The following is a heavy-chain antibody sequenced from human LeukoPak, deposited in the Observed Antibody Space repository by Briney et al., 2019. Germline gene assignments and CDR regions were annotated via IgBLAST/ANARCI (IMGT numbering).Heavy chain of an antibody. Sequence: SETLSLTCTVSGGSISSYYWSWIRQSAGKGLEWIGRIYVRGSTNYNPSLKSRVTMSVDTSKNQSSLKLSSVTAADTAVYYCARIHSPWEPSIGPFDYWGQGTLVTVSS. CDR1: GGSISSYY. CDR3: ARIHSPWEPSIGPFDY. CDR2: IYVRGST. J-gene: IGHJ4*02. V-gene: IGHV4-4*07. D-gene: IGHD1-26*01.